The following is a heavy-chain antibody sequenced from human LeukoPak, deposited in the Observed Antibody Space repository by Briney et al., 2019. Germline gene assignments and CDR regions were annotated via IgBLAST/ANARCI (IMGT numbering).Heavy chain of an antibody. J-gene: IGHJ4*02. CDR1: GFTFSSYG. V-gene: IGHV3-30*02. D-gene: IGHD6-13*01. CDR3: AKAPIQYSRLAFFDY. CDR2: IRYDGNNK. Sequence: GGSLRLPCAASGFTFSSYGMHWVRQALGKGLQWVTFIRYDGNNKYYADSVKGRFTISRDNSKNTLYLQMNSLRAEDTAVYYCAKAPIQYSRLAFFDYWGQGTLVTVSS.